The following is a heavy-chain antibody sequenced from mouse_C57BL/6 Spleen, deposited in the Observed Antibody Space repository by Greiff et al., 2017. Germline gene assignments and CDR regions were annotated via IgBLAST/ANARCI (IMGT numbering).Heavy chain of an antibody. CDR3: ARYRGSPYAMDY. CDR2: IRNKANGYTT. D-gene: IGHD1-1*01. Sequence: DVKLVESGGGLVQPGGSLSLSCAASGFTFTDYYMSWVRQPPGKALEWLGFIRNKANGYTTEYSASVKGRFTISRDNSQSILYLQMNALRAEDSATYYCARYRGSPYAMDYWGQGTSVTVSS. V-gene: IGHV7-3*01. CDR1: GFTFTDYY. J-gene: IGHJ4*01.